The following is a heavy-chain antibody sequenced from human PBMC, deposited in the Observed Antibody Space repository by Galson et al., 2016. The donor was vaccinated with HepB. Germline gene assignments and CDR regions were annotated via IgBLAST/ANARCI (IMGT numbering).Heavy chain of an antibody. CDR2: IYYRVST. D-gene: IGHD5-18*01. J-gene: IGHJ4*02. Sequence: TLSLTCTVSGASISSGCYYWTWIRQNPGKGLEWIRYIYYRVSTYHNPSLKSRVTISVDTSKNQFSLKVSSVTAADTAVYYCASTAGIQLTSFHYWGQGTLVTVSS. V-gene: IGHV4-31*03. CDR3: ASTAGIQLTSFHY. CDR1: GASISSGCYY.